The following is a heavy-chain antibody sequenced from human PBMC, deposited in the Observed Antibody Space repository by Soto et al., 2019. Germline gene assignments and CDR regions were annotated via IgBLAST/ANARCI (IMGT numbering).Heavy chain of an antibody. D-gene: IGHD3-22*01. J-gene: IGHJ4*02. CDR1: GGSISSYY. CDR3: ARGYYFDYFDY. Sequence: SETLSLTCTVSGGSISSYYWSWIRQPPGKGLEWIGYIYYSGSTNYNPSLKSRVTISVDTSKNQFSLKLSSVTAADTAVYYCARGYYFDYFDYWGQGTQVTHSS. CDR2: IYYSGST. V-gene: IGHV4-59*01.